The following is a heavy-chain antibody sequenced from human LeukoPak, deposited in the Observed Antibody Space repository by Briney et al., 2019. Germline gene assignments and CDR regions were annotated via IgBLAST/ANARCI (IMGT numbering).Heavy chain of an antibody. D-gene: IGHD2-15*01. J-gene: IGHJ4*02. CDR3: ARFVVVAATVPDY. CDR2: ISSSGSTI. Sequence: PGGSLRLSCAASGFTFSSYEMNWVHQAPGKGLEWVSYISSSGSTIYYADSVKGRFTISRDNAKNSLYLQMNSLRAEDTAVYYCARFVVVAATVPDYWGQGTLVTVSS. CDR1: GFTFSSYE. V-gene: IGHV3-48*03.